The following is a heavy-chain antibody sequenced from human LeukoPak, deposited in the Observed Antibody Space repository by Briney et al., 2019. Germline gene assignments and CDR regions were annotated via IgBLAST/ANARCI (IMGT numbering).Heavy chain of an antibody. Sequence: PSETLSLTCTVSGGSISSYYWSWIRQPPGKGLEWIGYIYYSGSTNYNPSLKSRVTISVDTSKNQFSLKLSSVTAADTAVYYCARGGRKYSSGWYAFDYWGQGTLVTVSS. J-gene: IGHJ4*02. CDR3: ARGGRKYSSGWYAFDY. CDR1: GGSISSYY. V-gene: IGHV4-59*01. CDR2: IYYSGST. D-gene: IGHD6-19*01.